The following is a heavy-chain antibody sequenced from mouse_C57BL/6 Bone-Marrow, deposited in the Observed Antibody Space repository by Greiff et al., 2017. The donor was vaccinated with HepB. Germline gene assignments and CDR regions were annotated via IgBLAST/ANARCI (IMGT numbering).Heavy chain of an antibody. J-gene: IGHJ4*01. CDR2: IWSGGST. Sequence: VQRVESGPGLVQPSQSLSITCTVSGFSLTSYGVHWVRQSPGKGLEWLGVIWSGGSTDYNAAFISRLSISKDNSKSQVFFKMNSLQADDTAIYYCARKGVVAPFAMDYWGQGTSVTVSS. CDR3: ARKGVVAPFAMDY. V-gene: IGHV2-2*01. D-gene: IGHD1-1*01. CDR1: GFSLTSYG.